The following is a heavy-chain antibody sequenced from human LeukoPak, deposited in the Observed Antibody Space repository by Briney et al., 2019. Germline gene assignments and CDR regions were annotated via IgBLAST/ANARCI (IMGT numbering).Heavy chain of an antibody. J-gene: IGHJ3*02. V-gene: IGHV3-21*01. CDR3: ARDGTVVVAATETDAFDI. CDR1: GFTFSSYS. CDR2: ISSSSSSYI. Sequence: GGSLRLSCAASGFTFSSYSMNWVRQAPGKGLEWVSSISSSSSSYIYYADSVKGRFTISRDNAKNSLYLQMNGLRAEDTAVYYCARDGTVVVAATETDAFDIWGQGTMVTVSS. D-gene: IGHD2-15*01.